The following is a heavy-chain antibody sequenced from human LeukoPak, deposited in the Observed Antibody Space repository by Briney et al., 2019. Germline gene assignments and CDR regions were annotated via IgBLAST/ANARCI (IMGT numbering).Heavy chain of an antibody. CDR2: IWYDGRNK. CDR3: ARGPRQWLDYYYNYGMDV. V-gene: IGHV3-33*01. D-gene: IGHD6-19*01. CDR1: GLTFSSYG. Sequence: GRSLRLSCAPSGLTFSSYGMHWVRPAPGKGLEWVEVIWYDGRNKYYADSVKDRFTNSRDNSKNTLYLQMNSLRAEDTAVYYCARGPRQWLDYYYNYGMDVWGQGTTVTVSS. J-gene: IGHJ6*02.